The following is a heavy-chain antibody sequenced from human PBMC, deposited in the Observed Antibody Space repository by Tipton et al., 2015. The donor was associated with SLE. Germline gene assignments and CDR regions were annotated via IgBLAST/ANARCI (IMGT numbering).Heavy chain of an antibody. V-gene: IGHV4-4*07. Sequence: TLSLTCTVSGGSISSYYWSWIRQPAGGGLEWIGRIYTNENTNYDPSLKSRVTMSVDTSKNHFSLKLISVTAADTAVYYCARAPAYCSGGNCSPGAFDIWGQGTMLTVSS. CDR1: GGSISSYY. CDR2: IYTNENT. CDR3: ARAPAYCSGGNCSPGAFDI. J-gene: IGHJ3*02. D-gene: IGHD2-15*01.